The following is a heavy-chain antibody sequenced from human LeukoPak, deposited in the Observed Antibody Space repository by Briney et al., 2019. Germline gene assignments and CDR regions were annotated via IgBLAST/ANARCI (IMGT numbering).Heavy chain of an antibody. J-gene: IGHJ4*02. Sequence: GGFLRLSCAASGFTFSSYAMHWVRQAPGKGLEYVSAISSNGGSTYYANSVKGRFTISRDNSKNTLYLQMGSLRAEDMAVYYCAREGALTAMVIGYFDYWGQGTLVTVSS. CDR1: GFTFSSYA. CDR3: AREGALTAMVIGYFDY. D-gene: IGHD5-18*01. V-gene: IGHV3-64*01. CDR2: ISSNGGST.